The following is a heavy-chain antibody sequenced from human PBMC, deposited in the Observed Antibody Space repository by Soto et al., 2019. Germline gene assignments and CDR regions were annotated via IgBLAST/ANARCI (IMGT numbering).Heavy chain of an antibody. Sequence: GASVKVSCKASGYTFTSYGISWVRQAPGQGLEWMGWISAYNGNTNYAQKLQGRVTMTTDTSTSTAYMELRSLRSEDTAVYYCARGSLTQVQDPVPYIIDYWGQGTLVTVSS. CDR2: ISAYNGNT. J-gene: IGHJ4*02. D-gene: IGHD2-15*01. V-gene: IGHV1-18*01. CDR3: ARGSLTQVQDPVPYIIDY. CDR1: GYTFTSYG.